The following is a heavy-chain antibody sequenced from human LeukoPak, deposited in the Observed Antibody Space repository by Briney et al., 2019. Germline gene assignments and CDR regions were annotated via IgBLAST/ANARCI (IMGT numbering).Heavy chain of an antibody. CDR3: ARIAAAGTYYYYGMDV. D-gene: IGHD6-13*01. CDR1: GFAFSNFA. J-gene: IGHJ6*02. Sequence: GGSLRLSCAASGFAFSNFAMSWVRQAPGKGLEWVSAMSGSGDGTYYADSVKGRFTISRDNSKNTLYLQMNSLRAEDTAVYYCARIAAAGTYYYYGMDVWGQGTTVAVSS. V-gene: IGHV3-23*01. CDR2: MSGSGDGT.